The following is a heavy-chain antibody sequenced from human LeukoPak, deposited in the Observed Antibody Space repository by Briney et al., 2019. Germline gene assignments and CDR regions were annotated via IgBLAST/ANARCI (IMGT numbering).Heavy chain of an antibody. CDR1: GGSISSYY. V-gene: IGHV4-59*12. Sequence: PSETLSLTCTVSGGSISSYYWSWLRQPPGKGLEWIGYIHYNGNTNYNPSLKSRVTISVDTSKNQFSLKVTSVTAADTAVYYCARVFQRHGLVTPDDAFDIWGQGTMVTVSS. CDR3: ARVFQRHGLVTPDDAFDI. J-gene: IGHJ3*02. CDR2: IHYNGNT. D-gene: IGHD4-23*01.